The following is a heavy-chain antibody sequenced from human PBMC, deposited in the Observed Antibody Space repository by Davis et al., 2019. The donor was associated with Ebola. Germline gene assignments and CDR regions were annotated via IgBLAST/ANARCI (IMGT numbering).Heavy chain of an antibody. D-gene: IGHD3-10*01. CDR1: GGSISSYY. CDR3: ARILYYYGSGSYARVEYYFDY. J-gene: IGHJ4*02. V-gene: IGHV4-59*12. Sequence: MPSETLSLTCTVSGGSISSYYWSWIRQPPGKGLEWIGYIYYSGSTNYNPSLKSRVTISVDTSKNQFSLKLSSVTAADTAVYYCARILYYYGSGSYARVEYYFDYWGQGTLVTVSS. CDR2: IYYSGST.